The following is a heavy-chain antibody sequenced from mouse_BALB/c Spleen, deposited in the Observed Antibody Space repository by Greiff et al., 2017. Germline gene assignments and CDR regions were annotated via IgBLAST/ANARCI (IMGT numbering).Heavy chain of an antibody. CDR2: INPSNGGT. CDR1: GYTFTSYY. V-gene: IGHV1S81*02. J-gene: IGHJ3*01. D-gene: IGHD2-3*01. Sequence: VQLQQPGAELVKPGASVKLSCKASGYTFTSYYMYWVKQRPGQGLEWIGGINPSNGGTNFNEKFKSKATLTVDKSSSTAYMQLSSLTSEDSAVYYCTRGDDGYLAWFAYWGQGTLVTVSA. CDR3: TRGDDGYLAWFAY.